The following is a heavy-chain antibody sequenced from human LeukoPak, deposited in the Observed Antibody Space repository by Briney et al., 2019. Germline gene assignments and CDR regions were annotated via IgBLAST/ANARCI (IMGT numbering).Heavy chain of an antibody. D-gene: IGHD3-22*01. V-gene: IGHV3-11*01. Sequence: GGSLRLSCAASGFIFSDYYMSWIRQAPGKGLEWVSYISSSGSTIYYADSVKGRFTISRDNAKNSLYLQMNSLRAEDTAVYYCAREIDYDKAYAFDIWGQGTMVTVSS. CDR2: ISSSGSTI. CDR3: AREIDYDKAYAFDI. CDR1: GFIFSDYY. J-gene: IGHJ3*02.